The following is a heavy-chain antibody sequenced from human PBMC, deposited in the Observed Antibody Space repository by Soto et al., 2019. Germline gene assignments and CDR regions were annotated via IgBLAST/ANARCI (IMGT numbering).Heavy chain of an antibody. J-gene: IGHJ6*02. CDR1: GFTFSSYS. CDR2: ISSSSSHI. Sequence: GGSLRLSCAASGFTFSSYSMNWVRQAPGKGLEWVSSISSSSSHIYYADSVKGRFTISRDNAKNSLYLQMNSLRAEDTAVYYCARETTPSSGWYGGYYYGMDVWGQGTTVTVSS. V-gene: IGHV3-21*01. D-gene: IGHD6-19*01. CDR3: ARETTPSSGWYGGYYYGMDV.